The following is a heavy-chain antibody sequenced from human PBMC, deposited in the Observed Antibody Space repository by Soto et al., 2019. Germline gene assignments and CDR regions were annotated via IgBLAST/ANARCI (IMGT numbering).Heavy chain of an antibody. CDR2: ISSTSGSK. J-gene: IGHJ3*02. D-gene: IGHD6-19*01. CDR1: GVTFSNYA. Sequence: GGSLRLSCAASGVTFSNYAMSWVRQAPGKGLEWVSDISSTSGSKYYADSVKGRFTISRDNAKNSLYLQMNSLRDEDTAVYYCARALRQWPADAFDIWGRGTMVTVSS. V-gene: IGHV3-48*02. CDR3: ARALRQWPADAFDI.